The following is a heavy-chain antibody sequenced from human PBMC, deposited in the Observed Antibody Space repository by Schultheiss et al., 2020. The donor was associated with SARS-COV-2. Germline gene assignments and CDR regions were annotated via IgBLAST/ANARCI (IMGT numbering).Heavy chain of an antibody. J-gene: IGHJ4*02. CDR2: IYYSGST. CDR3: ARLSGLASYFDY. V-gene: IGHV4-61*01. Sequence: SETLSLTCTVSGGSVSSGSYYWSWIRQHPGKGLEWIGYIYYSGSTNYNPSLKSRVTMSVDTSKNQFSLKLSSVTAADTAVYYCARLSGLASYFDYWGQGTLVTVSS. D-gene: IGHD6-19*01. CDR1: GGSVSSGSYY.